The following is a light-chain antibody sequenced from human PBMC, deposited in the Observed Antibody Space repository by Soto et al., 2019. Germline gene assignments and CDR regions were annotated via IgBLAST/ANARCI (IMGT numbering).Light chain of an antibody. CDR1: QGIGSW. J-gene: IGKJ5*01. Sequence: IQMTQSPSSVSASVGDIVTITFRASQGIGSWLAWYQQKPGKAPNLLIYTVSSLQSGVPSRFSGSGSGTDFTLTISNLQPEDFATYYCQQAASFPITFGQGTRLEIK. CDR3: QQAASFPIT. CDR2: TVS. V-gene: IGKV1-12*01.